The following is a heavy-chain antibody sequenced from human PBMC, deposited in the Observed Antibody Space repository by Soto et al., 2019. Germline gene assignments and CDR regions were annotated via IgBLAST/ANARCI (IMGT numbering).Heavy chain of an antibody. Sequence: EVQLVESGGGLVQPGGSLSLSCAASGFTFSSYEMNWVRLAPGKGLEWVSYISSSGSTTYYVDTVKGRFTISSDNANNALYLQMNSLRAEDTAVYYCARVGSYNDRGAFDIWGQGTMVTVSS. V-gene: IGHV3-48*03. CDR2: ISSSGSTT. D-gene: IGHD3-22*01. J-gene: IGHJ3*02. CDR3: ARVGSYNDRGAFDI. CDR1: GFTFSSYE.